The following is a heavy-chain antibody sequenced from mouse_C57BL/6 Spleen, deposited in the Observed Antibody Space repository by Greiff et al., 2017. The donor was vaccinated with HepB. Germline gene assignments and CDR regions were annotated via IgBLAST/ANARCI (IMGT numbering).Heavy chain of an antibody. D-gene: IGHD1-1*01. Sequence: EVKLMESGGGLVKPGGSLKLSCAASGFTFSDYGMHWVRQAPEKGLEWVAYISSGSSTIYYADTVKGRFTISRDNAKITLLLQMTSLRSEDTAMYYCARGDYYGSSYWYFDVWGTGTTVTVSS. J-gene: IGHJ1*03. V-gene: IGHV5-17*01. CDR1: GFTFSDYG. CDR3: ARGDYYGSSYWYFDV. CDR2: ISSGSSTI.